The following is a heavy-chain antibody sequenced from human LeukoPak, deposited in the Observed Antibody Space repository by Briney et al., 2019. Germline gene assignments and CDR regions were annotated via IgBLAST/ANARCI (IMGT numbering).Heavy chain of an antibody. CDR1: GFTFSSYE. V-gene: IGHV3-48*03. CDR2: ISSSGSSI. CDR3: AREKWDCGGDCLDY. Sequence: GVSQRLWCAASGFTFSSYEMMWVRKGPGRGLEWVSYISSSGSSIYYADSLKRRFTVARDNAKSWLHRLIDSLRSDDQAVYYCAREKWDCGGDCLDYWGQGTVVTVPS. J-gene: IGHJ4*02. D-gene: IGHD2-21*02.